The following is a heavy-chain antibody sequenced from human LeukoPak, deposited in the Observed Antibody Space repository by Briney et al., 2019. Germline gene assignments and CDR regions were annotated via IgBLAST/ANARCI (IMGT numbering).Heavy chain of an antibody. D-gene: IGHD6-19*01. CDR2: ISYDGSNK. Sequence: GGSLRLSCAASGFTFSSYAMHWVRRAPGKGLEWVAVISYDGSNKYYADSVKGRFTISRDNSKNTLYLQMNSLRAEDTAVYYCTSSGWARFDYWGQGTLVTVSS. CDR3: TSSGWARFDY. V-gene: IGHV3-30-3*01. CDR1: GFTFSSYA. J-gene: IGHJ4*02.